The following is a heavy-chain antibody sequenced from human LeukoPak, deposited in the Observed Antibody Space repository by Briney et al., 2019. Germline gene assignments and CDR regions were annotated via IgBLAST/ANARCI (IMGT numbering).Heavy chain of an antibody. CDR3: ARGPVAPAAHYLDY. V-gene: IGHV1-69*13. D-gene: IGHD2-2*01. CDR1: GGTFSSYA. Sequence: ASVKVSCKASGGTFSSYAISWVRQAPGQGLEWMGGIIPIFGTANYAQKFQGKVTITADESTSTAYMELSSLRSEDTAVYYCARGPVAPAAHYLDYWGQGTLVTVSS. CDR2: IIPIFGTA. J-gene: IGHJ4*02.